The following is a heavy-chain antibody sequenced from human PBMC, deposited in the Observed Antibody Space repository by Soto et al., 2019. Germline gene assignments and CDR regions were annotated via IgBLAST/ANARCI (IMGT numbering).Heavy chain of an antibody. CDR2: IIPMFGTA. CDR3: ARVGPAHYYDRSGYYSPLDY. V-gene: IGHV1-69*01. Sequence: QVQLVQSGAEVKKPGSSVKVSCKASGDTFSSYAINWVRQAPGQGLEWMGGIIPMFGTANYAQKFKGRVTITAGESTSTVYMELCSLRSEDTAVYYCARVGPAHYYDRSGYYSPLDYWGQGTLVTVSS. J-gene: IGHJ4*02. D-gene: IGHD3-22*01. CDR1: GDTFSSYA.